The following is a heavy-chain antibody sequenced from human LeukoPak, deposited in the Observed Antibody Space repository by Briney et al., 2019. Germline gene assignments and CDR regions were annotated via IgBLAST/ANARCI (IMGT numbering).Heavy chain of an antibody. J-gene: IGHJ4*02. CDR3: ARWDSSGWYPFDY. CDR2: INHSGST. Sequence: SETLSLTCAVYGGSFSGYYWSWIRQTPGKGLEWVGEINHSGSTNYNPSLKSRVTISVDTSKNQFSLKLSSVTAADTAVYYCARWDSSGWYPFDYWGQGTLVTVSS. V-gene: IGHV4-34*01. CDR1: GGSFSGYY. D-gene: IGHD6-19*01.